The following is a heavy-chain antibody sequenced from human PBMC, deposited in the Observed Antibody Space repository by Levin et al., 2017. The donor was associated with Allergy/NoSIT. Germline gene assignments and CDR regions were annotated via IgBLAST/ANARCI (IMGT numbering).Heavy chain of an antibody. V-gene: IGHV4-39*01. D-gene: IGHD3-3*01. CDR3: ARHPQTFYDFLSGYSHTTRFDC. Sequence: SQTLSLTCTVSGGSISSSSYYWGWIRQPPGKGLEWIGSISYSGSTYYNTSLKSRVTISVDTSKNQFSLKLSSVTAADTSVYYCARHPQTFYDFLSGYSHTTRFDCWGQGTLVTVSS. J-gene: IGHJ4*02. CDR2: ISYSGST. CDR1: GGSISSSSYY.